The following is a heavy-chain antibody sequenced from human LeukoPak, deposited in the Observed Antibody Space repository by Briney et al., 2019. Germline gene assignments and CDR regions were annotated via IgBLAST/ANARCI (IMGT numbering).Heavy chain of an antibody. V-gene: IGHV3-23*01. J-gene: IGHJ5*02. CDR2: ISGSGGSI. CDR3: AKDRSSSSPNWFDP. CDR1: GFTFSSYA. D-gene: IGHD6-6*01. Sequence: GGSLRLSCAASGFTFSSYAMSWVRQAPGKGLEWVPAISGSGGSIYYADSVKGRFTISRDNSKNTLYLQMNSLRAEDTAVYYCAKDRSSSSPNWFDPWGQGTLATVSS.